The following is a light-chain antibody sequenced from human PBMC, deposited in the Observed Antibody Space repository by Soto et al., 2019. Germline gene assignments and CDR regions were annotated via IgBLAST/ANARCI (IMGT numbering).Light chain of an antibody. CDR3: QQYGNLPA. CDR2: DAS. J-gene: IGKJ4*01. Sequence: DVQMTQSPSTLSASVGDRVTITCRASQSISSWLAWYQQKPGKAPKLLIYDASNLETGVPSRFSGSGSGTDFTFTISSLQPEDIATYYCQQYGNLPAFGGGTKVDIK. V-gene: IGKV1-33*01. CDR1: QSISSW.